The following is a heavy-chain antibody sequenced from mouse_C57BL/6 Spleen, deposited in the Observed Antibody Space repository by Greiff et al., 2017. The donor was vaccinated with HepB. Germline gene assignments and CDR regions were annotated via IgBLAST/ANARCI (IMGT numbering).Heavy chain of an antibody. D-gene: IGHD2-3*01. V-gene: IGHV1-15*01. CDR3: TRGDDGYSLAMDY. CDR2: IDPETGGT. CDR1: GYTFTDYE. J-gene: IGHJ4*01. Sequence: QVQLQQSGAELVRPGASVTLSCKASGYTFTDYEMHWVKQTPVHGLEWIGAIDPETGGTAYNQKFKGKAILTADKSSSTAYMELRSLTSADSAVYYCTRGDDGYSLAMDYWGQGTSVTVSS.